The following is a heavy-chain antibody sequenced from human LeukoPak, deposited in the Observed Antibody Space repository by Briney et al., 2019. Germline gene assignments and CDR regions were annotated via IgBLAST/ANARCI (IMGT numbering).Heavy chain of an antibody. D-gene: IGHD6-19*01. CDR3: ASGEEWLAPFGRF. CDR1: GFTFSSYS. V-gene: IGHV3-21*01. CDR2: ISSSSSYI. J-gene: IGHJ4*02. Sequence: GGSLRLSCAASGFTFSSYSMNWVRQAPGKGLEWGSSISSSSSYIYYTDSVRGRFTISRDTATNSLYLQMDSLRDGATAVYDCASGEEWLAPFGRFWGKGTLVTVST.